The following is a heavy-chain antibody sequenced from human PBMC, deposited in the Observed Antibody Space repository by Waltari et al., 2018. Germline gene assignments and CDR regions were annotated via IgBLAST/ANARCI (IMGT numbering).Heavy chain of an antibody. J-gene: IGHJ4*02. CDR3: TRETAGSSAWT. D-gene: IGHD6-19*01. CDR2: VYYTGTT. V-gene: IGHV4-39*07. CDR1: GDSTSNSAFY. Sequence: QLQLQASGPGLVKPSETLSLTCTVSGDSTSNSAFYWAWVRQPPGGGLEWIGSVYYTGTTYYSPSRRGRATISVDTSNNQFSLKLPSVTAADTAVYYCTRETAGSSAWTGGQGILVTVSS.